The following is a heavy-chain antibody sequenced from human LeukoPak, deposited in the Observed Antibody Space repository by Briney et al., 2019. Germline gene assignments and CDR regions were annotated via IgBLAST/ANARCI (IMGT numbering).Heavy chain of an antibody. CDR2: ISSSSSYI. J-gene: IGHJ3*02. CDR3: ARDAGRHAFDI. CDR1: GFTFSSYS. V-gene: IGHV3-21*04. Sequence: GGSLRLSCAASGFTFSSYSMNWVRQAPGKGLEWVSSISSSSSYIYYADSVKGRFTISRDNAKNSLYLQMNSLRAEDTALYYCARDAGRHAFDIWGQGTMVTVSS.